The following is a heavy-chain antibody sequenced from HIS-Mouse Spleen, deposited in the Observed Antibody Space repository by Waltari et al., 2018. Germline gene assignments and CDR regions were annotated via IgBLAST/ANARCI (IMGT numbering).Heavy chain of an antibody. V-gene: IGHV4-39*07. J-gene: IGHJ2*01. CDR1: AGSISSSSYS. Sequence: QLQLQESGPGLVKPSETLSLTCTVSAGSISSSSYSSGWLRQPPGKGLEWIGSIYYSGSTYYNPSLKSRVTISVDTSKNQFSLKLSSVTAADTAVYYCAREIPYSSSWYDWYFDLWGRGTLVTVSS. D-gene: IGHD6-13*01. CDR3: AREIPYSSSWYDWYFDL. CDR2: IYYSGST.